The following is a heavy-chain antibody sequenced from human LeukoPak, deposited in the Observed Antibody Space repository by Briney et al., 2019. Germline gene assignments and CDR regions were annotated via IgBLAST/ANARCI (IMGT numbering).Heavy chain of an antibody. Sequence: SQTLSLTCTVSGGSISSGSYYWSWIRQPAGKGLEWIGRIYTSGSTNYNPSLKSRVTISVDTSKNQFSLKLSSVTAADTAVYYCAAIVVVPPAIAYWGQGTLVTVSS. J-gene: IGHJ4*02. CDR2: IYTSGST. D-gene: IGHD2-2*01. CDR1: GGSISSGSYY. CDR3: AAIVVVPPAIAY. V-gene: IGHV4-61*02.